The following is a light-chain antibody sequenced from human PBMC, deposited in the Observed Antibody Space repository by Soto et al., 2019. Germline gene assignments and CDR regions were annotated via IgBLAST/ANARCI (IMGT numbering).Light chain of an antibody. CDR2: HAS. Sequence: EIVLTQSPATLSLSPGERATLSCRASQSVSSYLACYQQKPGQAPRLLIYHASNRATGIPARFSGSGSGTDFTLTISSLEPEDFAVYYCQQRSNWPPTFGGGTKVEIK. J-gene: IGKJ4*01. CDR3: QQRSNWPPT. V-gene: IGKV3-11*01. CDR1: QSVSSY.